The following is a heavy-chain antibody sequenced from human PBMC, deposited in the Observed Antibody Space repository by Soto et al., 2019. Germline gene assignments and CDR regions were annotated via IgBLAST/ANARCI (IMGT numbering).Heavy chain of an antibody. CDR2: IDPSYSYF. V-gene: IGHV5-10-1*01. J-gene: IGHJ4*02. CDR1: GDXFTAYL. CDR3: TRRASSSFYHFAF. D-gene: IGHD2-2*01. Sequence: EXLKISCQASGDXFTAYLITWVRQMPGKGLEWMATIDPSYSYFDYSPSFRGHVTLSVDRSITTVYLQWNSLKASDSDMYFCTRRASSSFYHFAFWGQGALGTVSS.